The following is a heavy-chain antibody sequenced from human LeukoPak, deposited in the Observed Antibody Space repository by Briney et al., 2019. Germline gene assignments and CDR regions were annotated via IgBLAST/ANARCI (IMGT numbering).Heavy chain of an antibody. D-gene: IGHD2-15*01. Sequence: GGSLRLSCAASGFTFSSYSMNWVRQAPGKGLEWVSSISSSSSYIYYADSVKGRFTISRDNAKNSLYLQMNSLRAEDTAVYYCARDMVVAAKDYWGRGTLVTVSS. V-gene: IGHV3-21*01. CDR1: GFTFSSYS. J-gene: IGHJ4*02. CDR2: ISSSSSYI. CDR3: ARDMVVAAKDY.